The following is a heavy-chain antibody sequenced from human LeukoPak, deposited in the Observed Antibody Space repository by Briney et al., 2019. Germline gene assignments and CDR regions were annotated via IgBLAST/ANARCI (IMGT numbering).Heavy chain of an antibody. D-gene: IGHD3-10*01. Sequence: PSETLSLTCTVSGGSISSSSYYWGWIRQPPGKGLEWVGSIYYSGSTYYNPSLKSRVTISVDTSKNQFSLKLSSGTAADTAVYYCARLEVRANWFDPWGQGTLVTVSS. V-gene: IGHV4-39*01. J-gene: IGHJ5*02. CDR3: ARLEVRANWFDP. CDR1: GGSISSSSYY. CDR2: IYYSGST.